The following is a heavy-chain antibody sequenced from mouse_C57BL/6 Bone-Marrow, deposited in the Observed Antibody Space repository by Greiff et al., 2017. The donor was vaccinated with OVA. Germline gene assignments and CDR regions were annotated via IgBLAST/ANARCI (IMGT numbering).Heavy chain of an antibody. Sequence: EVQVVESVAELVRPGASVKLSCTASGFNIQNTYMHWVKQRPEQGLEWIGRIDPANGNTKYAPKFQGKATITADKSSNTAYLPLSSLTSEYTAIYYWAPLRCLYCEVWGTGTTVTVSS. CDR3: APLRCLYCEV. J-gene: IGHJ1*03. CDR1: GFNIQNTY. CDR2: IDPANGNT. V-gene: IGHV14-3*01. D-gene: IGHD1-1*01.